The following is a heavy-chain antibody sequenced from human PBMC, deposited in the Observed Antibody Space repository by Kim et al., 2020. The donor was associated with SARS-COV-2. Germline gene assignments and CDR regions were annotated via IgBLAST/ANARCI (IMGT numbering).Heavy chain of an antibody. CDR2: IYYSGST. CDR1: GGSISSYY. D-gene: IGHD3-3*01. Sequence: SETLSLTCTVSGGSISSYYWSWIRQPPGKGLEWIGYIYYSGSTNYNPSLKSRVTISVDTSKNQFSLKLSSVTAADTAVYYCARTFTIFGVDYYGMDVWGQGTTVTVSS. CDR3: ARTFTIFGVDYYGMDV. V-gene: IGHV4-59*01. J-gene: IGHJ6*02.